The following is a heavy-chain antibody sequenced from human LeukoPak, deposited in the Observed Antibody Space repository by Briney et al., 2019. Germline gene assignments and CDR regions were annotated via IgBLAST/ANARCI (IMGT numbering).Heavy chain of an antibody. D-gene: IGHD5-18*01. J-gene: IGHJ4*02. CDR2: INPNRGGT. CDR1: GYPFTDYY. V-gene: IGHV1-2*02. Sequence: GASVKVSCKASGYPFTDYYMHWVRQPPGQGLEWMGWINPNRGGTDYAQKFQGRVTMTRDTSISTAYMELSRLRYDDTAVYYCASGYRFRNWGQGTLVTVSS. CDR3: ASGYRFRN.